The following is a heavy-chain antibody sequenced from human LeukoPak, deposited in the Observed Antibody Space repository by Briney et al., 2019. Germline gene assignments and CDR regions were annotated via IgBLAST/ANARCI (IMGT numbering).Heavy chain of an antibody. J-gene: IGHJ3*02. CDR2: IWYDGSNK. CDR1: GFTFSSYG. CDR3: ARSIVGAREAFDI. Sequence: GGSLRLSCAASGFTFSSYGMHWVRQAPGKGLEWVAVIWYDGSNKYYADSVKGRFTISRDNSKNTLYLQMNSLRAEDTAVYYCARSIVGAREAFDIWAQGPMVTVSS. D-gene: IGHD1-26*01. V-gene: IGHV3-33*08.